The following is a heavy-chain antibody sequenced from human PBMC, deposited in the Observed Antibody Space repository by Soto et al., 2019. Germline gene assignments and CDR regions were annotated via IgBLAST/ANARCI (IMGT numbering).Heavy chain of an antibody. V-gene: IGHV3-23*01. CDR2: ISGSGGST. D-gene: IGHD2-8*01. CDR1: GFTFSSYA. J-gene: IGHJ5*02. CDR3: AKGGSGVLMVYAIDWFDP. Sequence: GSLRLSCAASGFTFSSYAMSWVRQAPGKGLEWVSAISGSGGSTYYADSVKGRFTISRDNSKNTLYLQMNSLRAEDTAAYYCAKGGSGVLMVYAIDWFDPWGQGTLVTVSS.